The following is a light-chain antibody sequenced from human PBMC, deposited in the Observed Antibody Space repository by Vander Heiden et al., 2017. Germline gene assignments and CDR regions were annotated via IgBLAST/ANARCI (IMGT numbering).Light chain of an antibody. J-gene: IGKJ4*01. V-gene: IGKV1-39*01. CDR1: QSISSY. Sequence: DIQMTQSPSSLSASVGDRVTITCRASQSISSYLNWYQQKQGKAPKLLIYAASSLQSGVPSRFSGSGYGTDFTLTISSLQPEDFATYYCQQSDSTPQLTFGGGTKVEIK. CDR2: AAS. CDR3: QQSDSTPQLT.